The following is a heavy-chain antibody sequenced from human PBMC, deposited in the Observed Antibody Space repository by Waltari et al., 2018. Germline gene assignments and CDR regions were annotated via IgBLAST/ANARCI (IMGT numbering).Heavy chain of an antibody. Sequence: QLQLQESGPGLVKPSETLSLTCTVPGGSISTSNYYWGWIRQPPGKGLEWIGGIYYSGSTYYNPSLKSRVTISVGTSKNQFSLKLSSVTAADTAVYYCARGQSSGYYLLYYWGQGTLVTVSS. V-gene: IGHV4-39*07. J-gene: IGHJ4*02. CDR1: GGSISTSNYY. CDR2: IYYSGST. CDR3: ARGQSSGYYLLYY. D-gene: IGHD3-22*01.